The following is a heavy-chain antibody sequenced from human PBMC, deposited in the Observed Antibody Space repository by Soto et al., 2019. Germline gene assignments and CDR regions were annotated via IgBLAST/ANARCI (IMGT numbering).Heavy chain of an antibody. CDR1: GFIFTRYS. V-gene: IGHV3-48*01. D-gene: IGHD3-22*01. Sequence: GGSLRLSCDTSGFIFTRYSVNWVRQAPGKGLEWVAYISTSGATINYADSAKGRFTISRDNVKKSLYLQMNSLRAEDTAVYYCARAESYYDTAGFYYWGQGTLVTVSS. J-gene: IGHJ4*02. CDR2: ISTSGATI. CDR3: ARAESYYDTAGFYY.